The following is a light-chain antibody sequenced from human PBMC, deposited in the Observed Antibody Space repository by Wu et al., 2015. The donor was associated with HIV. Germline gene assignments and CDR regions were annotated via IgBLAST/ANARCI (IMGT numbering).Light chain of an antibody. CDR2: AAS. J-gene: IGKJ2*01. CDR3: QQSYSTPRYT. V-gene: IGKV1-39*01. Sequence: DIQMTQSPSSLSASVGDRATITCRASQSISDYLNWYQHIPGKAPKLLIYAASSLQSGVPSRFSGSGSGTDFTLTISSLQREDFATYYCQQSYSTPRYTFGQGPSWKSN. CDR1: QSISDY.